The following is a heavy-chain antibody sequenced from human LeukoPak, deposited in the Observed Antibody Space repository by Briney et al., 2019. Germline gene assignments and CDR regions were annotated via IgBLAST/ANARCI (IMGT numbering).Heavy chain of an antibody. Sequence: GRSLRLSCSASGFTFSSYGMHWVRQAPGTGLEWVAVISYDGSNKYYADSVKGRFIISRDNSKNTLYLQMNSLRAEDTAVYYCAKGYRGIAAAGTDYWGQGTLVTVSS. CDR2: ISYDGSNK. CDR3: AKGYRGIAAAGTDY. V-gene: IGHV3-30*18. J-gene: IGHJ4*02. CDR1: GFTFSSYG. D-gene: IGHD6-13*01.